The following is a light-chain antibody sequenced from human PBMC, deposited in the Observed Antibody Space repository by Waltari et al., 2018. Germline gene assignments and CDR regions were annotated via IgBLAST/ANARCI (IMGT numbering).Light chain of an antibody. CDR2: TNN. V-gene: IGLV1-44*01. CDR1: SSNIGSNT. CDR3: AAWDNSLHGWV. Sequence: QSVLTQPPSASGTPGQRVTISCSGRSSNIGSNTVNRYQQLPGTAPKLLIYTNNQRPSGVPDRFSGSKSGTSASLAISGLQSEDEADYYCAAWDNSLHGWVFGGGTKLTVL. J-gene: IGLJ3*02.